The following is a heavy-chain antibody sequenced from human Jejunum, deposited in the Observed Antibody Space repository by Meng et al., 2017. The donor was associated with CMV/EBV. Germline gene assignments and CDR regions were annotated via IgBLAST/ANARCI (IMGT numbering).Heavy chain of an antibody. CDR2: IYRGDDK. CDR1: GFSPSTSGEG. D-gene: IGHD1-26*01. CDR3: AHFVGGYYPSRPDY. Sequence: QITSKCSGPTLWNPQQTLTLTCSFSGFSPSTSGEGVGWIRQPPGKALEWLALIYRGDDKRYSPSLNSRLTIAKDTSKNEVVLTLTNMGPIDTGTYYCAHFVGGYYPSRPDYWGQGTLVTVSS. V-gene: IGHV2-5*02. J-gene: IGHJ4*02.